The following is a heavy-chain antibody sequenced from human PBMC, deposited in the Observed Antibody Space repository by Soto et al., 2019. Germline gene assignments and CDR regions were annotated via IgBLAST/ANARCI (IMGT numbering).Heavy chain of an antibody. CDR3: ARDGGDGSGSYVYYYYGMDV. CDR2: IYYSGST. CDR1: GGSISSGGYY. J-gene: IGHJ6*02. D-gene: IGHD3-10*01. V-gene: IGHV4-31*03. Sequence: PSETLSLTCTVSGGSISSGGYYWSWIRQHPGKGLEWIGYIYYSGSTYYNPSLKSRVTISVDTSKNQFSLKLSSVTAADTAVYYCARDGGDGSGSYVYYYYGMDVWGQRTTVTVSS.